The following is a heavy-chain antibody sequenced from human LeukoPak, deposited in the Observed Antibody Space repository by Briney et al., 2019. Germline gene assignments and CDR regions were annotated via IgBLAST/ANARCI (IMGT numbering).Heavy chain of an antibody. Sequence: ASVKVSCKTSGYTFTDYYIHWVRQAPGQGLEWMGWINPTSGATDYAQQFKGRVTMTRDSSISTAYMELNSLKSDDTAVFYCTRYSLGGDYDFGYWGQGTLVTVSS. CDR3: TRYSLGGDYDFGY. V-gene: IGHV1-2*02. D-gene: IGHD4-17*01. CDR2: INPTSGAT. CDR1: GYTFTDYY. J-gene: IGHJ4*02.